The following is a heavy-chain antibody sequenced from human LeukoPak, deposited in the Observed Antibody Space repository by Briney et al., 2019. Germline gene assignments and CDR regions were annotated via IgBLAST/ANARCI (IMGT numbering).Heavy chain of an antibody. Sequence: GESLKISCKGSGYTFTSYWIGWVRQMPGKGLEWMGIIYPYDSDTRYSPSFQGQVTFSADKSISTAYLQCSSLTASDTAVYYCATFRSSFYYFDYWGQGTLVTVSS. CDR2: IYPYDSDT. CDR1: GYTFTSYW. V-gene: IGHV5-51*01. D-gene: IGHD2-2*01. J-gene: IGHJ4*02. CDR3: ATFRSSFYYFDY.